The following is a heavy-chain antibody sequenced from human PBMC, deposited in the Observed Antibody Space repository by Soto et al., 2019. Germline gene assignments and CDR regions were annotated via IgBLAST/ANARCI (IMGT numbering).Heavy chain of an antibody. V-gene: IGHV3-30*18. J-gene: IGHJ5*01. CDR1: GFTFSTYG. Sequence: QVQLVESGGGVVQPGRSLRLSCAASGFTFSTYGMHWVRQAPGKGLEWVAVISNGGSDQYYGDSVKGRFTVSRDNSKNTMSLQMNSLRHEDTAVYYCEKRFSASWSIESWGQGTMVIVSS. CDR3: EKRFSASWSIES. D-gene: IGHD6-13*01. CDR2: ISNGGSDQ.